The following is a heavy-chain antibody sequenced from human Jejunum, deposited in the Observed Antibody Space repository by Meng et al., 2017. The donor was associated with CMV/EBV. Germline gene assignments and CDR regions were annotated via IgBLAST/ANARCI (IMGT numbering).Heavy chain of an antibody. V-gene: IGHV4-61*01. J-gene: IGHJ4*02. Sequence: TVSGGSGTSGNYYGNWIRQPPGEGLEWIGWIYYTGSSSYNPSLKSRATITLDTSKNQFSLKTTSVIAADTAVYYCARSTTGPGDYWGQGTLVTVSS. D-gene: IGHD1-1*01. CDR2: IYYTGSS. CDR3: ARSTTGPGDY. CDR1: GGSGTSGNYY.